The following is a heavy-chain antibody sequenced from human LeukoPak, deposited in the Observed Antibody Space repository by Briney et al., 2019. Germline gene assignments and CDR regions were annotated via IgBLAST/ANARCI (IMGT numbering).Heavy chain of an antibody. CDR3: ARGDIVVVPAARGRAFDI. CDR2: INHSGST. CDR1: GGSFSGYY. V-gene: IGHV4-34*01. J-gene: IGHJ3*02. Sequence: NTSETLSLTCAVYGGSFSGYYWSWIRQPPGKGLEWIGEINHSGSTNYNPSLKSRVTISVDTSKNQFSLKLSSVTAADTAVYYCARGDIVVVPAARGRAFDIWGQGTMVTVSS. D-gene: IGHD2-2*01.